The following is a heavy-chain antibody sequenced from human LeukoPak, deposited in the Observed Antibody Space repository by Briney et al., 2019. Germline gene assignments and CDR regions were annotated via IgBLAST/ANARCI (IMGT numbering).Heavy chain of an antibody. D-gene: IGHD3-3*01. J-gene: IGHJ1*01. V-gene: IGHV3-48*03. Sequence: GGSLRLSCAASGFTFSSYEMNWVRQAPGKGLEWVSYISSSGSTIYYADSVKGRFTISRDNAKNSLYLQMNSLRAEDTAVYYCAREGGGGYYDFWSGYYTPEYFQHWGQGTLVTVSS. CDR1: GFTFSSYE. CDR3: AREGGGGYYDFWSGYYTPEYFQH. CDR2: ISSSGSTI.